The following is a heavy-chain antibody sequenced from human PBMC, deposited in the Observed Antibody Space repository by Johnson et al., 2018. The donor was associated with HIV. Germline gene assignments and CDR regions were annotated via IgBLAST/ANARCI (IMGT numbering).Heavy chain of an antibody. CDR1: GFTFNTYA. Sequence: VQLVESGGGVVQPGRSLRLSCAASGFTFNTYAMHWDRQAPGKGLEWVAVISDDGNNQYYAHSVKGRFTVSRDNSKNTLYLQMNSLRADDTAVYYCARVPSRSSWYTAFDIWGQGTMVTVSS. V-gene: IGHV3-30*04. D-gene: IGHD6-13*01. CDR3: ARVPSRSSWYTAFDI. CDR2: ISDDGNNQ. J-gene: IGHJ3*02.